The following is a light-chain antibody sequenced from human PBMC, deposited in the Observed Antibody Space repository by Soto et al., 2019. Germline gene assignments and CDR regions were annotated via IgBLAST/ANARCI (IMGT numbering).Light chain of an antibody. Sequence: QSALTQPASVSGSPGQSITISCTGTSSDIGAYNFVSWYQQHPGKAPKLMLYDVNIRPSGVSNRLSGSKSGNTASLTISGPQADDEADYYCTSWISSTTMIFGGGTKVTV. V-gene: IGLV2-14*03. CDR3: TSWISSTTMI. J-gene: IGLJ2*01. CDR2: DVN. CDR1: SSDIGAYNF.